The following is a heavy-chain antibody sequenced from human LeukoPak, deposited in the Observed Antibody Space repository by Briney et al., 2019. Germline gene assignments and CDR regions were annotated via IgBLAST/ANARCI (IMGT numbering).Heavy chain of an antibody. CDR1: GFTLTNYA. J-gene: IGHJ4*02. CDR2: ISGGNT. V-gene: IGHV3-23*01. D-gene: IGHD6-19*01. Sequence: GGCLTLSCAASGFTLTNYAMNWVRQTPRKGLDWVSGISGGNTYYADSVRGRFTISRDSSKNTLYLHIDFLRAENTAVYLCAKGFTTGWSEGYLDYWGQGTLVSVSS. CDR3: AKGFTTGWSEGYLDY.